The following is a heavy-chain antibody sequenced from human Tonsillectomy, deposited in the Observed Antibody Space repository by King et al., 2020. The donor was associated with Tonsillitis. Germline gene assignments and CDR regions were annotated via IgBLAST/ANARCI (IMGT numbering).Heavy chain of an antibody. V-gene: IGHV1-18*04. CDR1: GYAFTSYG. D-gene: IGHD2-15*01. CDR2: ISAYNGNT. Sequence: HVQLVESGAGVKKPGASVKISCKASGYAFTSYGISWVRQAPGQGLEWMGWISAYNGNTNYAQKLQGRVTMTTDTSTSTAYMELRSLRSDDTAVYHCARDSKGGATPHLLWFDPWGQGTLVTVSS. J-gene: IGHJ5*02. CDR3: ARDSKGGATPHLLWFDP.